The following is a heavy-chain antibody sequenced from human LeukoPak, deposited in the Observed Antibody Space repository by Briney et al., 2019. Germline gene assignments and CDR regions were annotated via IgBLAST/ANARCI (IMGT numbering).Heavy chain of an antibody. Sequence: PGGSLRLSCAASGFTFSSSAMSWVRQAPGKGLEWVSSISSSSSYIYYADSVKGRFTISRDNAKNSLYLQMNSLRAEDAAVYYCAKDITMMEYYFDYWGQGTLVTVSS. J-gene: IGHJ4*02. D-gene: IGHD3-22*01. CDR3: AKDITMMEYYFDY. V-gene: IGHV3-21*01. CDR1: GFTFSSSA. CDR2: ISSSSSYI.